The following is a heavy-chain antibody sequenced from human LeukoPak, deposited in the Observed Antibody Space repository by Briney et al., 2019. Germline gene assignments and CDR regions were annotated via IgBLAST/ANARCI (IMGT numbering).Heavy chain of an antibody. V-gene: IGHV3-30*04. CDR1: GFTFSSYV. D-gene: IGHD1-26*01. J-gene: IGHJ4*02. Sequence: GGSLRLSCAASGFTFSSYVMHWVRQAPGKGLEWVAIISYDGSNEYHADSVKGRFTISRDNAKNSLYLQMNSLRAEDTAVYYCARDWEWELLLDYWGQGTLVTVSS. CDR3: ARDWEWELLLDY. CDR2: ISYDGSNE.